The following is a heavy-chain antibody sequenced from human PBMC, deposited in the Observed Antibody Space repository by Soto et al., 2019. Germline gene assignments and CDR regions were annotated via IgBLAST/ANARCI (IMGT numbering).Heavy chain of an antibody. J-gene: IGHJ5*02. CDR3: ARIPVDTYMIYWSDP. V-gene: IGHV4-61*08. Sequence: SYTLTLTCAVSGGSVSSGDYYWTWIRQPPGKGPEWIGYVYYGGSTNYNPSLRSRVTISVEADKNQYSLRLNSVTAADTAVYHCARIPVDTYMIYWSDPWGQGIPVTVS. CDR1: GGSVSSGDYY. D-gene: IGHD3-16*01. CDR2: VYYGGST.